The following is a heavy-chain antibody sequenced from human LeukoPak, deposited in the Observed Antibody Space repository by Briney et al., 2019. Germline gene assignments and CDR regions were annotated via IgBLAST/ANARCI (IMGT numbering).Heavy chain of an antibody. J-gene: IGHJ6*02. V-gene: IGHV3-66*01. CDR2: IYSGGST. CDR1: GFTVSSNY. CDR3: ARAMVRGVIITYYYYGMDV. Sequence: GGSLRLSCAASGFTVSSNYMSWVRQAPGKGLEWVSVIYSGGSTYYADSVKGRFTISRDNSKNTLYLQMNSLRAEDTAVYYCARAMVRGVIITYYYYGMDVWGQGTTVTVSS. D-gene: IGHD3-10*01.